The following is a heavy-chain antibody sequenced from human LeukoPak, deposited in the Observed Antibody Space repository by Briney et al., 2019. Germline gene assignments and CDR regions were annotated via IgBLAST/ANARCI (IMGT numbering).Heavy chain of an antibody. CDR2: ISGSGGST. D-gene: IGHD3-10*01. J-gene: IGHJ4*02. V-gene: IGHV3-23*01. CDR3: AKVRGIGWFRELFFDY. CDR1: GFTFSSYA. Sequence: GGSLRLSCAASGFTFSSYAMSWVRQAPGKGLEWVSAISGSGGSTYYADSVKGRFTISRDNSKNTLYLQMNSLRAEDTAVYYCAKVRGIGWFRELFFDYWGQGTLVTVSS.